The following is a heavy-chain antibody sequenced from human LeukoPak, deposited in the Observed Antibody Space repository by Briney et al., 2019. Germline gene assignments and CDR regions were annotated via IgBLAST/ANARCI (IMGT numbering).Heavy chain of an antibody. J-gene: IGHJ4*02. CDR3: ARAAFERRLFFDY. CDR2: ISSSSSTI. V-gene: IGHV3-48*04. D-gene: IGHD2-21*02. Sequence: GGSLRLSCAASGFTFRSYSMNWVRQAPGKGLEWVSYISSSSSTIYYADSVKGRFTISRDNAKNSLYLQMNSLRAEDTAVYYCARAAFERRLFFDYWGQGTLVTVSS. CDR1: GFTFRSYS.